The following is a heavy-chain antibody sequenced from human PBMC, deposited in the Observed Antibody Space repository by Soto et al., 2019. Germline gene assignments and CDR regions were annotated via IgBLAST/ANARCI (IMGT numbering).Heavy chain of an antibody. CDR3: ARGPLGSVSYDKRLTNFYS. V-gene: IGHV4-34*01. CDR1: GGSFSGYY. CDR2: INHSGST. D-gene: IGHD3-10*01. Sequence: PSETLSLTCAVYGGSFSGYYWSWIRQPPGKGLEWIGEINHSGSTNYNPSLKSRVTISVDTSKNQFSLKLSSVTAADTAVYYCARGPLGSVSYDKRLTNFYSRGQQTPVPVSA. J-gene: IGHJ5*01.